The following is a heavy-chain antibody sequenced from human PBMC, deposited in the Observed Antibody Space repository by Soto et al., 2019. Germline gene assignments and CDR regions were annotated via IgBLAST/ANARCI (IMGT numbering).Heavy chain of an antibody. Sequence: GGSLRLSCTASGFTFGDYAMSWFRQAPGKGLEWVGFIRSKAYGGTTEYAASVKGRFTISRDDSKSIAYLQMNSLKTEDIAVYYCTRDGVVVVTAIKYWGQGTLVNVTS. D-gene: IGHD2-21*02. J-gene: IGHJ4*02. CDR1: GFTFGDYA. V-gene: IGHV3-49*03. CDR3: TRDGVVVVTAIKY. CDR2: IRSKAYGGTT.